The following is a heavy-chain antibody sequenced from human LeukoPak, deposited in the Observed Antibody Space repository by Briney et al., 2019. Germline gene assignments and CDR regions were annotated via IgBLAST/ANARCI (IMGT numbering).Heavy chain of an antibody. CDR1: GFTFSSYA. Sequence: GGSLRLSCAASGFTFSSYAMSWVRQAPGKGLEWVLAISGSGGSTYYADSVKGRFTISRDNSKNTLYLQMNSLRAEDTAVYYCARAQWLDSAIDYWGQGTLVTVSS. J-gene: IGHJ4*02. CDR2: ISGSGGST. D-gene: IGHD6-19*01. V-gene: IGHV3-23*01. CDR3: ARAQWLDSAIDY.